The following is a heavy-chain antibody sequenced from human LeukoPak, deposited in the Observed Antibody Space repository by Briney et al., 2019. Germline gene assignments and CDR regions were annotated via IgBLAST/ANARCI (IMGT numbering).Heavy chain of an antibody. J-gene: IGHJ4*02. CDR2: IDPSDSYT. CDR1: GYSFNSYW. CDR3: ARHTISDY. V-gene: IGHV5-10-1*01. Sequence: GGSLRLSCKGSGYSFNSYWINWVRQMPGKGLEWMGRIDPSDSYTNYNPSFQGHVTISADKSISTAYLQWGSLMASDTAMYYCARHTISDYWGQGTQVTVSS. D-gene: IGHD3-10*01.